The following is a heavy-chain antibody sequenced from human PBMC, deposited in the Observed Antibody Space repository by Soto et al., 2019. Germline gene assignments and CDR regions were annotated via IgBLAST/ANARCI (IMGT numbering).Heavy chain of an antibody. V-gene: IGHV4-39*01. CDR1: GGSISSSSYY. CDR3: ARTGIAEAGTGWFDP. CDR2: IYYSGST. J-gene: IGHJ5*02. D-gene: IGHD6-13*01. Sequence: TSETLSLTCTVSGGSISSSSYYWGWIRQPPGKGLEWIGSIYYSGSTYYNPSLKSRVTISVDTSKNQFSLKLSSVTAADTAAYYCARTGIAEAGTGWFDPWGQGTLVTVSS.